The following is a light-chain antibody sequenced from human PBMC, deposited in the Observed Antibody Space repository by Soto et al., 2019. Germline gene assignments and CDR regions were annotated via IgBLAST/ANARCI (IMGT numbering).Light chain of an antibody. J-gene: IGLJ1*01. CDR3: AAWDDTLKRYV. CDR2: YNN. V-gene: IGLV1-44*01. Sequence: QSVLTQPPSSSDTPGQTVSISCSGSNSNIASNTVNWYQHLPGTAPKLLIYYNNQRPSGVPDRFSGSKSGTSASLAISGLQSEDESDYYCAAWDDTLKRYVFGTGTKVTVL. CDR1: NSNIASNT.